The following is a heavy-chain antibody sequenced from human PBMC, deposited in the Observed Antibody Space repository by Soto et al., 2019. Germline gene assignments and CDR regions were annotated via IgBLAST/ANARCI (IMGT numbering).Heavy chain of an antibody. CDR2: INPNSGGT. CDR3: ARALGVAAAMGY. D-gene: IGHD6-13*01. Sequence: QVQLXXXXXEVKKPGASVKVSCKASGXTXTXYYMHWVRQAPGQGLEWMGWINPNSGGTNYAQKFQGWVTMTRDTSISTAYMELSRLRSDDTAVYYCARALGVAAAMGYWGQGTLVTVSS. J-gene: IGHJ4*02. V-gene: IGHV1-2*04. CDR1: GXTXTXYY.